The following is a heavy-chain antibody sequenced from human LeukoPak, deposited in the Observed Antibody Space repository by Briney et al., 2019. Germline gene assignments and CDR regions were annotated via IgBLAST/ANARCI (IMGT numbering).Heavy chain of an antibody. CDR2: ISAYNGNT. V-gene: IGHV1-18*01. Sequence: ASVKVSCKTSGYTFTNYDINWVRQATGQGLEWMGWISAYNGNTNYAQKLQGRVTMTTDTSTSTAYMELRSLRSDDTAVCYCARGVSSTIPDYWGQGTLVTVSS. CDR1: GYTFTNYD. D-gene: IGHD2-2*02. CDR3: ARGVSSTIPDY. J-gene: IGHJ4*02.